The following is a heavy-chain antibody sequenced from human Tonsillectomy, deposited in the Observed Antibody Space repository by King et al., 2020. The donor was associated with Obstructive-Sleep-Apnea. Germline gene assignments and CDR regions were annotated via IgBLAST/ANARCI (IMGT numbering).Heavy chain of an antibody. Sequence: QLVQSGAEVKKPGESLKISCKGSGYSFTSYWIGWVRQMPGKGLEWMGIIYPGDSDTRYSPSFQGKGTISADKSISTAYLQWRSLKASDTAMYYCARRIDRGRCGGDCYPDYWGQGTLVTVSS. CDR2: IYPGDSDT. CDR1: GYSFTSYW. V-gene: IGHV5-51*01. CDR3: ARRIDRGRCGGDCYPDY. J-gene: IGHJ4*02. D-gene: IGHD2-21*02.